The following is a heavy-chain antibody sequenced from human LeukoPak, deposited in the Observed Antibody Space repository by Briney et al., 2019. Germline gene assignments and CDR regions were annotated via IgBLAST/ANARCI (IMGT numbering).Heavy chain of an antibody. CDR2: INPNSGGT. Sequence: ASVKVSCKGSGYTFTVYYMHWVRQAPGQGLEWLGWINPNSGGTNYAQNFQSRVTMTMDTSISTAYMELSRLRSDDTAVYYCARDQGHGGNFWDYWGQGTLVTVSS. V-gene: IGHV1-2*02. D-gene: IGHD4-23*01. CDR3: ARDQGHGGNFWDY. J-gene: IGHJ4*02. CDR1: GYTFTVYY.